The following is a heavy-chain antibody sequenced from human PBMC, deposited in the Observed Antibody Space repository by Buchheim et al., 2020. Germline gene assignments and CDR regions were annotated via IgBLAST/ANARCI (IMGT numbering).Heavy chain of an antibody. Sequence: QVQLVESGGGVVQTGRSLRLSCAASGFTFSSYGMHWVRQAPGKGLEWVALISYDGNKKYFADSVKGRFTISRDHSKNMLYLQMSSLKTEDTAIYYCAKNRDPYLYLREFDYWGQGTL. J-gene: IGHJ4*02. CDR2: ISYDGNKK. CDR3: AKNRDPYLYLREFDY. D-gene: IGHD2-2*02. CDR1: GFTFSSYG. V-gene: IGHV3-30*18.